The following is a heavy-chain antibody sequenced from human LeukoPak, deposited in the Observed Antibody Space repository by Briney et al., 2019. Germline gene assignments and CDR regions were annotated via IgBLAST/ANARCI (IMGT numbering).Heavy chain of an antibody. CDR3: ARARCSGGSCYSDAFDI. CDR1: GGSISSYY. CDR2: IYYSGST. D-gene: IGHD2-15*01. Sequence: SETLSLTCTVSGGSISSYYWSWIRQPPGKGLEWIGYIYYSGSTNYNPSLKSRVTISVDTSKNQFSLKLSSVTAADTAVYYCARARCSGGSCYSDAFDIWGQGTMVTVSS. J-gene: IGHJ3*02. V-gene: IGHV4-59*01.